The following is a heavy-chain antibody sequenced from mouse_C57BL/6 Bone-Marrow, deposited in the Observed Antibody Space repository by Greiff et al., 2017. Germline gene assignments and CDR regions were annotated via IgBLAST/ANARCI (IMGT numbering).Heavy chain of an antibody. D-gene: IGHD3-2*02. V-gene: IGHV1-69*01. Sequence: QVQLQQPGAELVMPGASVQLSCKASGYTFTSYWMHWVKQRPGQGLEWIGEIDPSDSYTNYNQKFKGKSTLTVDKSSRTAYMQLSSLTSEDSAVYYCARSDSSGYGFAYWGQGTLVTVSA. CDR1: GYTFTSYW. CDR3: ARSDSSGYGFAY. J-gene: IGHJ3*01. CDR2: IDPSDSYT.